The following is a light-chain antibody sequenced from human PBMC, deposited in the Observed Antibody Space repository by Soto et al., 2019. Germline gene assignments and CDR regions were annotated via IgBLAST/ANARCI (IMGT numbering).Light chain of an antibody. CDR3: SSYTTSSTVV. CDR1: SSDIGGFNF. Sequence: QSALTQPASVSGSPGQSITISCTGTSSDIGGFNFVSWYQQHPGKAPKLIIYVVFNRPSGVSNRFSGSKSGNTASLTISGLQVEDEADYFCSSYTTSSTVVFGGGTKLTVL. J-gene: IGLJ3*02. V-gene: IGLV2-14*01. CDR2: VVF.